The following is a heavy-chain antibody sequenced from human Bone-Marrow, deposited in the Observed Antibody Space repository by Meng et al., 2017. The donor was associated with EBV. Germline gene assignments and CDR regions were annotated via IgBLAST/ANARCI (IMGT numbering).Heavy chain of an antibody. CDR2: LIPMSGAP. J-gene: IGHJ4*02. V-gene: IGHV1-69*01. Sequence: VQLVQPGAGVKKLGSSVKFSCKTSGGTFSSDAVSWVRQAPGQGLEWLGGLIPMSGAPNYAQKFQGRVTITADESTSTHYMDLSSLSSEDTAVYYCASESGRGYTPDYWGQGTLVTVSS. CDR1: GGTFSSDA. CDR3: ASESGRGYTPDY. D-gene: IGHD3-10*01.